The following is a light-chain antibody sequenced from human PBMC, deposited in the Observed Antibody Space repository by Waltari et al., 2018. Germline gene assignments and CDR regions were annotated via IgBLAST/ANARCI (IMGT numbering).Light chain of an antibody. CDR2: DAA. J-gene: IGKJ1*01. CDR1: QSVSRT. V-gene: IGKV3-20*01. CDR3: QKYGTLPAT. Sequence: EIWLTHYPAPLSLSPGERAPLPCRGSQSVSRTLAWYQQKPGQPPRLLIYDAATRATGIPDRFSGSGSGTDFSLTISRLEPEDFAVYYCQKYGTLPATFGQGTKVEIK.